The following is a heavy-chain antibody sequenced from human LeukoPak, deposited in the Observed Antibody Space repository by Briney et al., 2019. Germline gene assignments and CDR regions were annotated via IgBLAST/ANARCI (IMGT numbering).Heavy chain of an antibody. J-gene: IGHJ5*02. CDR3: ARPRGAARPHWFDP. D-gene: IGHD6-6*01. V-gene: IGHV4-39*01. CDR2: IYYSGST. Sequence: ASETLSLTCTVSGGSISSSSYYWGWIRQPPGKGLEWIGSIYYSGSTYYNPSLKSRVTVSVDTSKNQFSLKLSSVTAADTAVYYCARPRGAARPHWFDPWGQGTLVTVSS. CDR1: GGSISSSSYY.